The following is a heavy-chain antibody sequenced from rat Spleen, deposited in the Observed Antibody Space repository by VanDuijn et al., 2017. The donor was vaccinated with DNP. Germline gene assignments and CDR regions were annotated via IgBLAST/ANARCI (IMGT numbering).Heavy chain of an antibody. Sequence: QVQLKESGPGLVQPSQTLSLTCTVSGFSLTSYGVSWVRQPPGKGLEWIVAISSGGSSYFNSALKSRLSISRDTSRNQVFLKMNSLQTDDTGTYYCARDQDYYYDGGYYPAMDAWGQGTSVTVSS. CDR3: ARDQDYYYDGGYYPAMDA. J-gene: IGHJ4*01. D-gene: IGHD1-12*02. V-gene: IGHV2S12*01. CDR2: ISSGGSS. CDR1: GFSLTSYG.